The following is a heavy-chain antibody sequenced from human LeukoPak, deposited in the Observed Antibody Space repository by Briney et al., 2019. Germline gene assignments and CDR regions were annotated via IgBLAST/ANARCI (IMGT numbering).Heavy chain of an antibody. Sequence: GGSLRLSCAASGFTFSNAWMSWVRQAPGKGLEWVGRIKSKTDGGTTDYAAPVKGRFTISRDDSKNTLYLQMNSLKTEDTAVYYCTTPVGAVGATVDYCYYMDVWGKGTTVTVSS. J-gene: IGHJ6*03. CDR1: GFTFSNAW. CDR3: TTPVGAVGATVDYCYYMDV. V-gene: IGHV3-15*01. CDR2: IKSKTDGGTT. D-gene: IGHD1-26*01.